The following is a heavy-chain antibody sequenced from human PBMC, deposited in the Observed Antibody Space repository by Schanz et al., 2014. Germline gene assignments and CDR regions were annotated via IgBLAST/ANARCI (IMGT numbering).Heavy chain of an antibody. CDR1: GGSISSYY. Sequence: QVQLQESGPGLVKPSETLSLTCTVSGGSISSYYWNWIRQPPGKGLEWIGYVYYTGGTTYNPSLKSRVPISVVPSKRQFSLKLSSVTAADTAVYYCASDKVTTLGYYGMDVWGQGTTVTVSS. CDR2: VYYTGGT. J-gene: IGHJ6*02. D-gene: IGHD3-10*02. V-gene: IGHV4-59*01. CDR3: ASDKVTTLGYYGMDV.